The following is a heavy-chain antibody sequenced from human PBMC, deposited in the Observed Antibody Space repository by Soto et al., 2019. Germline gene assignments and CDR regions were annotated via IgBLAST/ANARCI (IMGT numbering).Heavy chain of an antibody. Sequence: VQLVESGGGLVKPGGSLRLSCAASGFTLSGYYMSWIRQAPGKGLEWVSYISSSSSYTNYADSVKGRFTISRDNAKNSLYLQMNSLRAEDTAVYYCASYDGSGSYYLDYWGQGTLVTVSS. CDR1: GFTLSGYY. J-gene: IGHJ4*02. CDR2: ISSSSSYT. CDR3: ASYDGSGSYYLDY. D-gene: IGHD3-10*01. V-gene: IGHV3-11*06.